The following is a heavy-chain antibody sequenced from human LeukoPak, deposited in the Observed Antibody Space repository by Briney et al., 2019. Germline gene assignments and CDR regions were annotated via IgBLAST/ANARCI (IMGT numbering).Heavy chain of an antibody. Sequence: GGSLRLSCAASGFTFSSYSMNWGRQAPGKGLEWVSSISSSSSYIYYADSVKGRFTISRDNAKNSLYLQMNSLRAEDTAVYYCARVLGVVAYYYMDVWGKGTTVTVSS. V-gene: IGHV3-21*01. CDR3: ARVLGVVAYYYMDV. CDR1: GFTFSSYS. D-gene: IGHD2-15*01. J-gene: IGHJ6*03. CDR2: ISSSSSYI.